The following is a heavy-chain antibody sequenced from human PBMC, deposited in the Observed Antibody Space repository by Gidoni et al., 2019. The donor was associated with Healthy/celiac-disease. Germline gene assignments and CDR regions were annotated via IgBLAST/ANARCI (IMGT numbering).Heavy chain of an antibody. V-gene: IGHV4-31*03. CDR3: ASRSDPLANYDFWSGYDY. CDR2: IYYSGST. CDR1: GGSISSGGSY. Sequence: QVQLQESGPGLVKPSQPLSLTCTVSGGSISSGGSYWSWIRQHPGKGLEWIGYIYYSGSTYYNPSLKSRVTISGDTSKNQFSLKLSAVTAADTAVYYCASRSDPLANYDFWSGYDYWGQGTLVTVSS. J-gene: IGHJ4*02. D-gene: IGHD3-3*01.